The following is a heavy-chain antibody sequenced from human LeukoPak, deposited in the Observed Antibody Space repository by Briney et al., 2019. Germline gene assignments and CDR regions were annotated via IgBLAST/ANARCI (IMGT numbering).Heavy chain of an antibody. CDR2: ISGSGGST. CDR3: ANLLSRDGYNFGY. J-gene: IGHJ4*02. CDR1: GFTFSSYA. V-gene: IGHV3-23*01. Sequence: PGGSPRLSCAASGFTFSSYAMSWVRQAPGRGLEWVSAISGSGGSTYYADSVKGRFTISRDNSKNTLYLQMNSLRAEDTAVYYCANLLSRDGYNFGYWGQGTLVTVSS. D-gene: IGHD5-24*01.